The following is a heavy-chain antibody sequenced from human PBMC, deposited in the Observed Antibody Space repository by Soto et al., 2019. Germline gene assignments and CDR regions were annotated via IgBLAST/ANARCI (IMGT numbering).Heavy chain of an antibody. Sequence: GGSLRLSCAASGFTFSSYAMHWVRQAPGKGLEWVAVISYDGSNKYYADSVKGRFAISRDNSKNTLYLQMNSLRAEDTAVYYCAXSSTGAAAIFYYYGMDVWGQGTTVTVSS. CDR2: ISYDGSNK. D-gene: IGHD2-2*02. CDR1: GFTFSSYA. CDR3: AXSSTGAAAIFYYYGMDV. J-gene: IGHJ6*02. V-gene: IGHV3-30*09.